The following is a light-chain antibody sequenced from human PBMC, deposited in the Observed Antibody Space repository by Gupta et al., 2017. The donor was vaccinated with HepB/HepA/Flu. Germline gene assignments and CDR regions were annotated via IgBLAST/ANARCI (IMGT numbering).Light chain of an antibody. V-gene: IGLV2-14*03. CDR2: DVT. J-gene: IGLJ2*01. Sequence: QSALTQPASVSGSPGQSIALSCTGTSRDIGRYNSVSWYQQHPGKAPKLLISDVTYRPSGISSRFSGSKSGNTASLTISGLQAEDEAHYFRSSYGALGIFGGGTMLTVL. CDR3: SSYGALGI. CDR1: SRDIGRYNS.